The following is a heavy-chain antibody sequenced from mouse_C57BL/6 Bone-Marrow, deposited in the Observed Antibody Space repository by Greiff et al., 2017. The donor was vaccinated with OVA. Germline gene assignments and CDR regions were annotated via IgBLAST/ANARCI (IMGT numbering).Heavy chain of an antibody. V-gene: IGHV5-4*01. D-gene: IGHD1-1*01. Sequence: EVHLVESGGGLVKPGGSLKLSCAASGFTFSSYAMSWVRQTPEKRLEWVATISDGGSYTYYPYNVKGRFTISRDNAKNNLYLQMSHLKSEGTAMYYCARVQEGITTVVATRYFDVWGTGTTVTVSS. CDR2: ISDGGSYT. CDR3: ARVQEGITTVVATRYFDV. CDR1: GFTFSSYA. J-gene: IGHJ1*03.